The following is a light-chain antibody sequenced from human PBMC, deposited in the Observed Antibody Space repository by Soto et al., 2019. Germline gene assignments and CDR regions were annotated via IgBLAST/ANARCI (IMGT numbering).Light chain of an antibody. V-gene: IGKV3-20*01. CDR2: DTS. J-gene: IGKJ5*01. CDR1: QSLANSF. CDR3: QQYGTSEII. Sequence: EVVLTQSPATLSLSPGERATLSCRASQSLANSFIAWYQQKPGQAPRLLIYDTSSRASGIPDRFSGSGSGTDFTLTISRLETEDFAVFYCQQYGTSEIIFGQGTRLEN.